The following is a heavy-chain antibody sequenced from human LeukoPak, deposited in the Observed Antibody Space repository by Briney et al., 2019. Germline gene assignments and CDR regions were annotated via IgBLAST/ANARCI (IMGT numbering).Heavy chain of an antibody. CDR2: INSDGSST. V-gene: IGHV3-74*01. Sequence: PGGSLRLSCAASGFTFSRYYMHWVRQAPGKGLVLASRINSDGSSTTYADSVKGRFTISRDNAKNTLYLQMNSLKVEDTAVYYCTRVFVGDEYSSSGYWGQGTLVTVSS. D-gene: IGHD6-13*01. J-gene: IGHJ4*02. CDR1: GFTFSRYY. CDR3: TRVFVGDEYSSSGY.